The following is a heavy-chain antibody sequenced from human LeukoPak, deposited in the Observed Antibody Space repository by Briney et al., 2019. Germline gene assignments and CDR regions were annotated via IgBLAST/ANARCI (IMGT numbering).Heavy chain of an antibody. J-gene: IGHJ3*02. CDR3: ARAAPVAGSDDAFDI. V-gene: IGHV1-8*01. Sequence: GASVKVSCKASGYTFISYDINWVRQATGQGLEWMGWMNPNSGNTGYAQKLQGRVTMTTDTSTSTAYMELRSLRADDTAVYYCARAAPVAGSDDAFDIWGQGTMVTVSS. CDR2: MNPNSGNT. CDR1: GYTFISYD. D-gene: IGHD6-19*01.